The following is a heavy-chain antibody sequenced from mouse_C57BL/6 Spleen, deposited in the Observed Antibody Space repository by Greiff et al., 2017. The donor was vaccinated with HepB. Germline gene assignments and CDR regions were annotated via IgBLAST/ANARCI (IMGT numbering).Heavy chain of an antibody. CDR1: GYSITSGYY. J-gene: IGHJ4*01. Sequence: DVKLQESGPGLVKPSQSLSLTCSVTGYSITSGYYWNWIRQFPGNKLEWMGYISYDGSNNYNPSLKNRISITRDTSKNQFFLKLNSVTTEDTATYYCARGRRGYYAMDYWGQGTSVTVSS. D-gene: IGHD2-12*01. V-gene: IGHV3-6*01. CDR2: ISYDGSN. CDR3: ARGRRGYYAMDY.